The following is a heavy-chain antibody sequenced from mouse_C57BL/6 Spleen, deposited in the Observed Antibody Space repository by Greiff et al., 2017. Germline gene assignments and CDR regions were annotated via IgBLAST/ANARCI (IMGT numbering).Heavy chain of an antibody. J-gene: IGHJ1*03. CDR3: ARNDYGWYFDD. CDR1: GSTFTSYW. D-gene: IGHD2-4*01. V-gene: IGHV1-52*01. CDR2: IDPSDSET. Sequence: QVQLQQPGAELVRPGSSVKLSCKASGSTFTSYWMHWVKQRPIQGLEWIGNIDPSDSETHYNQKFKDKATLTVDKSSSTAYMPLISLTAEEAAVYYCARNDYGWYFDDWGTGTAVTVSS.